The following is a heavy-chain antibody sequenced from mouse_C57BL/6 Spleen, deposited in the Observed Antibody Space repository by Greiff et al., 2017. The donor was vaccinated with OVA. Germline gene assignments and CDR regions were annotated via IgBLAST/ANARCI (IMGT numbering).Heavy chain of an antibody. D-gene: IGHD3-2*02. V-gene: IGHV1-15*01. J-gene: IGHJ3*01. Sequence: QVQLKESGAELVRPGASVTLSCKASGYTFTDYEMHWVKQTPVHGLEWIGAIDPETGGTAYNQKFKGKAILTADKSSSTAYMELRSLTSEDSAVYYCTRFSSGYVGFAYWGQGTLVTVSA. CDR2: IDPETGGT. CDR3: TRFSSGYVGFAY. CDR1: GYTFTDYE.